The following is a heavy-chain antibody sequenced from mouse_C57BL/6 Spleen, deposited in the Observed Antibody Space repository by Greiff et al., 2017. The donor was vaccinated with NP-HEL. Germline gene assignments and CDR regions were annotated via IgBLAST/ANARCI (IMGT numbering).Heavy chain of an antibody. D-gene: IGHD1-1*01. V-gene: IGHV1-47*01. J-gene: IGHJ1*03. CDR1: GYTFTTYP. CDR2: FHPYNDDT. Sequence: VQLVESGAELVKPGASVKMSCKASGYTFTTYPIEWMKQNHGKSLEWIGNFHPYNDDTKYNEKFKGKATLTVEKSSSTVYLELSRLTSDDSAVYYCARGGSSSSYWYFDVWGTGTTVTVSS. CDR3: ARGGSSSSYWYFDV.